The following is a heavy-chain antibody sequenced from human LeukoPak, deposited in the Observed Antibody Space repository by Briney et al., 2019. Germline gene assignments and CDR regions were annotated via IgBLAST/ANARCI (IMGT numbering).Heavy chain of an antibody. CDR1: GFTFSSYS. CDR3: AQNFYDSSGLYFDY. CDR2: ISSSSNYI. Sequence: GGSLRLSCAASGFTFSSYSMNWVRQAPGKGLEWVSSISSSSNYIYYADSVKGRFTISRDNAKSSLYLQMNSLRAEDTAVYYCAQNFYDSSGLYFDYWGQGTLVTVSS. J-gene: IGHJ4*02. D-gene: IGHD3-22*01. V-gene: IGHV3-21*01.